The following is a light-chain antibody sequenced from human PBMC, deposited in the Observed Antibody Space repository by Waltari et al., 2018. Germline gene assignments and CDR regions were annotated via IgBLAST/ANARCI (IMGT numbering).Light chain of an antibody. CDR3: CSYAATYTVL. Sequence: QSALTQPRSVSGSPGQSVTISCPGTSRDVGGYNYVPWYQQHPGKAPKLMIFDVTKRPSGVTDRFSGSKSGNTASLTISGLQAEDEADYYCCSYAATYTVLFGGGTRLTVL. CDR2: DVT. V-gene: IGLV2-11*01. CDR1: SRDVGGYNY. J-gene: IGLJ3*02.